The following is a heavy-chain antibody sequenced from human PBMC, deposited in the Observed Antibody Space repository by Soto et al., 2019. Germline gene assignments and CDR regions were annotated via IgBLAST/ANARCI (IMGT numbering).Heavy chain of an antibody. J-gene: IGHJ4*02. Sequence: SETLSLTCTVSGDSISAYSWSWVRQPPGKGLEWIGNIHYDGNTKYNPSLKSRVTMSVDTSKNQFSLKLSSVAAADTAVYFCARLPGYCSGDSCRIDYWGQGTLVTVSS. CDR3: ARLPGYCSGDSCRIDY. V-gene: IGHV4-59*08. D-gene: IGHD2-15*01. CDR2: IHYDGNT. CDR1: GDSISAYS.